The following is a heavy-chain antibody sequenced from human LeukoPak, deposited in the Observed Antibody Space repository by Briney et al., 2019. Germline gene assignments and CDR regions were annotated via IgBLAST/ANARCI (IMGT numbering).Heavy chain of an antibody. CDR1: GYTFTIYG. CDR2: ISAYNGNT. J-gene: IGHJ5*02. V-gene: IGHV1-18*01. Sequence: GASVSVSCKASGYTFTIYGISWVRQAPGQGREWMGWISAYNGNTNYAQKLRGRVTITTDTSTSTAYMELRSLRSDDTAVYYCARAHYGDFLHRYPGSLDPWGQGTLVTVSS. D-gene: IGHD4-17*01. CDR3: ARAHYGDFLHRYPGSLDP.